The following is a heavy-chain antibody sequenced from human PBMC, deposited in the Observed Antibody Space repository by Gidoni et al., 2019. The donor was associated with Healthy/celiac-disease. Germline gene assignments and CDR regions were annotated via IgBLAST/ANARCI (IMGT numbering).Heavy chain of an antibody. D-gene: IGHD3-9*01. CDR1: GFTFSNAL. V-gene: IGHV3-15*07. Sequence: EVQLVESGGGLVKPGGSLRLSCAASGFTFSNALMNWVRQAPGKGLEWDGRIKSKTDGGTTDYAAPVKGRFTISRDDSKNTLYLQMNSLKTEDTAVYYCTTGPYYDILTGYYRAAAYYGMDVWGQGTTVTVSS. CDR3: TTGPYYDILTGYYRAAAYYGMDV. J-gene: IGHJ6*02. CDR2: IKSKTDGGTT.